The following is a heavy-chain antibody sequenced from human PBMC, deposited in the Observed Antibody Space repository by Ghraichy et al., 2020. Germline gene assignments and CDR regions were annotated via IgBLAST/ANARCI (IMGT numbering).Heavy chain of an antibody. CDR1: GGSISSYY. CDR3: ASMDIVVITTAKWAFDS. Sequence: SQTLSLTCIVSGGSISSYYWSWIRQPPGKGLEWIGYIYYSGSTNYNPSLKSRVTIAVDTSKNQFSLKLSSVTAADTAVYYCASMDIVVITTAKWAFDSWGQGTMVTVSS. V-gene: IGHV4-59*01. CDR2: IYYSGST. D-gene: IGHD2-15*01. J-gene: IGHJ3*02.